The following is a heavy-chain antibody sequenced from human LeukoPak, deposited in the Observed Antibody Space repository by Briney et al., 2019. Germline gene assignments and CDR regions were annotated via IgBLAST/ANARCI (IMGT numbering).Heavy chain of an antibody. CDR1: GGSFSGYY. CDR3: ARAVHYYGSGSYYNVIDY. D-gene: IGHD3-10*01. V-gene: IGHV4-31*11. Sequence: SETLSLTCAVYGGSFSGYYWSWIRQHPGKGLEWIGYIYYSGSTYYNPSLKSRVTISVDTSKNQFSLKLSSVTAADTAVYYCARAVHYYGSGSYYNVIDYWGQGTLVTVSS. CDR2: IYYSGST. J-gene: IGHJ4*02.